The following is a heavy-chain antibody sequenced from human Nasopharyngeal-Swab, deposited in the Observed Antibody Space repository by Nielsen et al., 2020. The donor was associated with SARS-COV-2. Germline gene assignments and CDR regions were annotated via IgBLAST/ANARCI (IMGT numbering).Heavy chain of an antibody. Sequence: ASVKVPCKASGYTFTSYAMHWVRQAPGQRLEWMGWINAGNGNTKYSQKFQGRVTITRDTSASTAYMELSSLRSEDTAVYYCARVKSRIAVAAHWYFDLWGRGTLVTVSS. D-gene: IGHD6-19*01. J-gene: IGHJ2*01. V-gene: IGHV1-3*01. CDR3: ARVKSRIAVAAHWYFDL. CDR1: GYTFTSYA. CDR2: INAGNGNT.